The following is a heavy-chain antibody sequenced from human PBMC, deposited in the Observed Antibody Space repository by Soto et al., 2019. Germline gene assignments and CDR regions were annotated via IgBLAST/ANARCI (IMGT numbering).Heavy chain of an antibody. CDR1: GFTFSSYG. CDR3: ARNYGDFRYYFDY. D-gene: IGHD4-17*01. CDR2: IWYDGSNK. Sequence: GSLRLSCAASGFTFSSYGMHWVRQAPGKGLEWVAVIWYDGSNKYYADSVKGRFTISRDNSKNTLYLQMNSLRAEDTAVYYCARNYGDFRYYFDYWGQGTLVTVSS. V-gene: IGHV3-33*01. J-gene: IGHJ4*02.